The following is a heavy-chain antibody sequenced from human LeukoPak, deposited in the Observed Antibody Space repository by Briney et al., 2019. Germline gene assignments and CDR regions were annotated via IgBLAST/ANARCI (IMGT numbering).Heavy chain of an antibody. Sequence: ASVKVSCKASGGTFSSYAISWVRQAPGQGLEWMGGIIPIVVTANYAQKFQGRVTITADESTSTAYMELSSLRSEDTAVYYCARELAARRPEYFQHWGQGTLVTVSS. CDR1: GGTFSSYA. CDR2: IIPIVVTA. J-gene: IGHJ1*01. CDR3: ARELAARRPEYFQH. V-gene: IGHV1-69*13. D-gene: IGHD6-25*01.